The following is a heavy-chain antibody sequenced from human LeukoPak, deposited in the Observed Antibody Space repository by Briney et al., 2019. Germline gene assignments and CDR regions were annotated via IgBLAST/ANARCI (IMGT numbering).Heavy chain of an antibody. CDR1: GGSISSYY. D-gene: IGHD6-13*01. Sequence: SETLSLTCTVSGGSISSYYWSWIRQPPGKGLEWIGYIYYSGSTNYNPSLKSRVTISVDTSKNQFSLKLSSVTAADTAVYYCGRCAQGSWYGCYYYGMDVWGQGTTVTVSS. CDR2: IYYSGST. CDR3: GRCAQGSWYGCYYYGMDV. V-gene: IGHV4-59*08. J-gene: IGHJ6*02.